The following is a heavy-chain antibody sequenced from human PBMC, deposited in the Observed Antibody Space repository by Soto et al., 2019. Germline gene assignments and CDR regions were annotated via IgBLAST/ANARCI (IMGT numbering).Heavy chain of an antibody. V-gene: IGHV3-11*06. CDR1: GFPFGDCY. CDR3: VRGGGGGLFDP. Sequence: GGSLRLSCSGSGFPFGDCYMSWIRQAPGKGLEWLSYISPGSRYPAYADSVKGRFTISRDNARRSLFLQMTSLTAEDTAMYYCVRGGGGGLFDPWGQGTMVTVSS. J-gene: IGHJ5*02. CDR2: ISPGSRYP. D-gene: IGHD2-15*01.